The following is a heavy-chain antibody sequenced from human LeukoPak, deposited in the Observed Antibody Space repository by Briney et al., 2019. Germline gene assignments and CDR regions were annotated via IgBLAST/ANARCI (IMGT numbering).Heavy chain of an antibody. D-gene: IGHD4-11*01. Sequence: SETLSLTCTVSGGSISSGGYYWSWIRQHPGKGLEWIGYIYYSGSTYYNPSLKSRVTISVDTSKNQFSLKLSSVTAADTAVYYCARDCGNYSQNWFDPWGQGTLVTVSS. CDR2: IYYSGST. CDR3: ARDCGNYSQNWFDP. CDR1: GGSISSGGYY. J-gene: IGHJ5*02. V-gene: IGHV4-31*03.